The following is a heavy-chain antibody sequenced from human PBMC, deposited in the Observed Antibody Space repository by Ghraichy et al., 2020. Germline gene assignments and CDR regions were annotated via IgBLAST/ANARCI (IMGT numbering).Heavy chain of an antibody. J-gene: IGHJ6*02. CDR1: GGSISSYY. Sequence: SETLYLTCTVSGGSISSYYWSWIRQPPGKGLEWIGYIYYSGSNNYNPSLKSSVTISVDTSKNQFSLKLSSVTAADTAVYYCARNKYGIDVWGQGTTVTVSS. CDR3: ARNKYGIDV. D-gene: IGHD1/OR15-1a*01. CDR2: IYYSGSN. V-gene: IGHV4-59*08.